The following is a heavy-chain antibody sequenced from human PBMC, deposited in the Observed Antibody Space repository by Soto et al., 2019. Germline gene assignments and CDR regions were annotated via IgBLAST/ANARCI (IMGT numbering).Heavy chain of an antibody. Sequence: VGSLRLSGVVSGFMFSDHAMNWVRQAPGKGPEWISRIDESGGTTSYADSVKGRFTISRDNTRDSLYLHMSNLRAEDTAIYYCARDRSLNFAVPPYGMDVWGPGTTVTVSS. CDR1: GFMFSDHA. D-gene: IGHD3-3*01. CDR2: IDESGGTT. CDR3: ARDRSLNFAVPPYGMDV. J-gene: IGHJ6*02. V-gene: IGHV3-48*03.